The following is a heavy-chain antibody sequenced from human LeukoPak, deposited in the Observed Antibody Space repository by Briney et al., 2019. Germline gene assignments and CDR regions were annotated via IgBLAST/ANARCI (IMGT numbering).Heavy chain of an antibody. J-gene: IGHJ3*02. V-gene: IGHV1-8*03. CDR1: GYTFTSYD. Sequence: ASVKLSCKASGYTFTSYDINWVRQATGQGLEWMGWMNPNSGNTGYAQKFQGRVTITRNTSISTAYMELSSQRSEDTAVYYCARELYGSGSYSNAFDIWGQGTMVTVSS. CDR2: MNPNSGNT. D-gene: IGHD3-10*01. CDR3: ARELYGSGSYSNAFDI.